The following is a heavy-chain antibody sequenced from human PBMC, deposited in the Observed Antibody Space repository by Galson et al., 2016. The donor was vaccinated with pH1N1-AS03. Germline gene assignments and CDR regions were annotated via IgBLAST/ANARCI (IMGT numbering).Heavy chain of an antibody. D-gene: IGHD6-19*01. V-gene: IGHV3-74*01. Sequence: SLRLSCAASGFIFSSDWMHWVRQVPGKGLVWVSRITSAGSSISYADAVKGRFTTSRDNAKNTLYLQMNSLRAEDTAVYHCARAMYTSGWYGMDVWGQGTTVTVSS. CDR3: ARAMYTSGWYGMDV. CDR1: GFIFSSDW. J-gene: IGHJ6*02. CDR2: ITSAGSSI.